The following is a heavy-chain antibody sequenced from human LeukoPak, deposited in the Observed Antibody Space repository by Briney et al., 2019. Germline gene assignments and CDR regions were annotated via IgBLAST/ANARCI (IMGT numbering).Heavy chain of an antibody. V-gene: IGHV3-33*01. D-gene: IGHD3-22*01. Sequence: GRSLRLSCAAPGFTFSSYGMHWVRQAPGKGLEWVAVIWYDGSNKEYADSVKGRFTISRDNSKNTLYVQMNSLGAEDTAVYYCARDGFTMIVVGWYFDLWGRGTLVTVSS. CDR2: IWYDGSNK. CDR1: GFTFSSYG. J-gene: IGHJ2*01. CDR3: ARDGFTMIVVGWYFDL.